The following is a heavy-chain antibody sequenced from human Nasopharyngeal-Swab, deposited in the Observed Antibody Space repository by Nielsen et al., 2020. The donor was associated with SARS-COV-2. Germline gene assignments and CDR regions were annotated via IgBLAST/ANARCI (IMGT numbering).Heavy chain of an antibody. J-gene: IGHJ4*02. CDR1: RFPFFTPS. D-gene: IGHD7-27*01. Sequence: GGAPRPSPAASRFPFFTPSLTRGRQAPGKGLEWVSTIDAGGGNTWYADSVKGRFTISRDNAKDSLYLQMNSLRAEDTAVYYCARDLNWGYGYWGQGALVTVSS. V-gene: IGHV3-23*01. CDR3: ARDLNWGYGY. CDR2: IDAGGGNT.